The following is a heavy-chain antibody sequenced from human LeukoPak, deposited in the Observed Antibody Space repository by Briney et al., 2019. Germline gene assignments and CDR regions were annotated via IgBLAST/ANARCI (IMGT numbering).Heavy chain of an antibody. D-gene: IGHD6-19*01. Sequence: ASVKVSCKASGYTFTGYGISWVRQAPGQGLEWMGWISVYNGNTNYAQKVQGRVTMTTDASTSTVYMELRSLTSDDTAVYYCARGGSSGWPHNDFWGQGTLVTVSS. CDR3: ARGGSSGWPHNDF. V-gene: IGHV1-18*01. CDR2: ISVYNGNT. J-gene: IGHJ4*02. CDR1: GYTFTGYG.